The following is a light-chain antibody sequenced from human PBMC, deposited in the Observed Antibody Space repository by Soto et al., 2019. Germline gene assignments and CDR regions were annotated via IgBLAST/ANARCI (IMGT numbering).Light chain of an antibody. CDR3: QQRSNWPRLT. V-gene: IGKV3D-20*02. CDR1: QNINNNY. J-gene: IGKJ4*01. CDR2: DAS. Sequence: LTQSPGTLSLSPGGRATLSCRASQNINNNYLAWYQHKPGQAPRLLIYDASLRATGVPDRFSGSGSGTDFTLTITRLEPDDSAVYYCQQRSNWPRLTFGGGTKVDI.